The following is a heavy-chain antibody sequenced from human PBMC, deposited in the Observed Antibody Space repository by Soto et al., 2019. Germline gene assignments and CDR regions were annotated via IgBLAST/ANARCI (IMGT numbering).Heavy chain of an antibody. CDR2: IIPIFGNT. Sequence: ASVKVSCKASGGTFSSYAISWVRQAPGQGLEWMGGIIPIFGNTNYAQKLQGRVTMTTDTSTSTAYMELRSLRSDDTAVYYCAWGYCSGGSCVNFDYWGQGTLVTVSS. CDR1: GGTFSSYA. J-gene: IGHJ4*02. D-gene: IGHD2-15*01. V-gene: IGHV1-18*01. CDR3: AWGYCSGGSCVNFDY.